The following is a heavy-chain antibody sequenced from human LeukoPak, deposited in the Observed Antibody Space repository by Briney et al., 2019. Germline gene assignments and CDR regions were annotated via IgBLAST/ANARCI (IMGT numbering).Heavy chain of an antibody. CDR2: INPNSGGT. CDR1: GYTFTCYY. D-gene: IGHD6-19*01. Sequence: ASVKVSCKASGYTFTCYYMHGVRQAPGQGLEWMGRINPNSGGTNYAQKFQGRVTMTRDTSISTAYMELSRLRSDDTDVYYCARETLQYSSGGRNAFDIWGQGTMVTVSS. CDR3: ARETLQYSSGGRNAFDI. V-gene: IGHV1-2*05. J-gene: IGHJ3*02.